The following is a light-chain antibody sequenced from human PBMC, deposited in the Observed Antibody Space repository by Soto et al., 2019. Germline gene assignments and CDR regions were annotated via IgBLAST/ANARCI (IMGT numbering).Light chain of an antibody. J-gene: IGKJ1*01. CDR3: QQTDSTPQT. Sequence: DIQMTQSPSSLSASVGDRVTISCRASQSIRNYVSWYQQKPGTAPKLLIRAASTLQSGVPSSFSGSGSGKDFTLTISSLQIEDFATYFCQQTDSTPQTFGQGTNVEI. CDR2: AAS. CDR1: QSIRNY. V-gene: IGKV1-39*01.